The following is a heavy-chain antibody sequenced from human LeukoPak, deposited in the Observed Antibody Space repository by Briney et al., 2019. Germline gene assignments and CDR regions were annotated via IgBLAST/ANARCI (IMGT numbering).Heavy chain of an antibody. Sequence: PSETLSLTCAVYGGSFSGYYWSWIRQPPGKGLEWIGEINHSGSTNYNPSLKSRVTISVDTSKNQFSLKLSSVTAADTAVYYCARVKGRITIFGVASNWFDPWGQGTLVTVSS. CDR2: INHSGST. V-gene: IGHV4-34*01. D-gene: IGHD3-3*01. CDR3: ARVKGRITIFGVASNWFDP. CDR1: GGSFSGYY. J-gene: IGHJ5*02.